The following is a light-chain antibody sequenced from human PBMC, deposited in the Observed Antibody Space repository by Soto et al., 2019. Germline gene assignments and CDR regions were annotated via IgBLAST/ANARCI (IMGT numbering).Light chain of an antibody. J-gene: IGKJ1*01. CDR2: AAS. CDR1: QGISNY. CDR3: LQDYNYPWT. V-gene: IGKV1-27*01. Sequence: DLQTAQSPSSPFASVGDRVTMPCPASQGISNYLAWYQQKPGKVTKLLIYAASTLQSGVPSRFSGSGSGTDFTLTIRSLQPEDFATYYCLQDYNYPWTCGQGNKVDIK.